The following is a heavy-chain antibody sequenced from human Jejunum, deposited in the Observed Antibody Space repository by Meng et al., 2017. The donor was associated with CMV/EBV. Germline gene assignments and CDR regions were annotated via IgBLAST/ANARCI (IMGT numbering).Heavy chain of an antibody. Sequence: GSIGGYYFNWIRQPPWKGLEWIGSVYYTGRTNYSPSLKSRVTISVDTSKNQFSLKLSSVTAADTAVYYCARQYTYSYDANGNELDHWGQGTLVTVSS. CDR1: GSIGGYY. J-gene: IGHJ4*02. V-gene: IGHV4-59*01. D-gene: IGHD4/OR15-4a*01. CDR3: ARQYTYSYDANGNELDH. CDR2: VYYTGRT.